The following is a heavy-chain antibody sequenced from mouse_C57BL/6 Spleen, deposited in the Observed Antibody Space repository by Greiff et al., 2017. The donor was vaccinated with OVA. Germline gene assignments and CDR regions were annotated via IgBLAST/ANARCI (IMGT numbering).Heavy chain of an antibody. CDR2: IDPETGGT. D-gene: IGHD2-3*01. CDR3: TIYDGPFDV. CDR1: GYTFTDYE. J-gene: IGHJ1*03. V-gene: IGHV1-15*01. Sequence: VKVVESGAELVRPGASVTLSCKASGYTFTDYEMHWVKQTPVHGLEWIGAIDPETGGTAYTQKFKGKAILTADKSSSTAYMELRSLTSEDSAVYYCTIYDGPFDVWGTGTTVTVSS.